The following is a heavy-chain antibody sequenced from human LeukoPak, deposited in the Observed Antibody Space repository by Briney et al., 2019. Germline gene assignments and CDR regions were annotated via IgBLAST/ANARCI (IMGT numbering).Heavy chain of an antibody. CDR1: GGSISSGDYY. CDR2: IYYSGST. J-gene: IGHJ4*02. Sequence: SETLSLTCTVSGGSISSGDYYWSWIRQPPGKGLEWIGYIYYSGSTYYNPSLKSRVTISVDTSKNQFSLKLSSVTAADTAVYYCARASSSRGYCSGSSCNSPDYWGQGTLVTVSS. D-gene: IGHD2-15*01. CDR3: ARASSSRGYCSGSSCNSPDY. V-gene: IGHV4-30-4*01.